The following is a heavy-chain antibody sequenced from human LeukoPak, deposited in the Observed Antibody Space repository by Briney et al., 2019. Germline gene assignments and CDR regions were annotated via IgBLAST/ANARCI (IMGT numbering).Heavy chain of an antibody. CDR3: ARVPRYYYGMDP. CDR1: GYTFNNYG. Sequence: AASVKVSCKASGYTFNNYGISWVRQAPGQGLEWMGWINPNSGGTNYAQKFQGRVTMTRDTSISTAYMELSRLRSDDTAVYYCARVPRYYYGMDPWGQGTLVTVSS. J-gene: IGHJ5*02. CDR2: INPNSGGT. V-gene: IGHV1-2*02. D-gene: IGHD3-10*01.